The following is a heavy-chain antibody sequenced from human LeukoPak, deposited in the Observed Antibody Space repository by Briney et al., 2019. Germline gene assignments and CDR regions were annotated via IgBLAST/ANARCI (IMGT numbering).Heavy chain of an antibody. CDR1: GGSITTYY. Sequence: PSETLSLTCTVSGGSITTYYWSWIRQPPGKGLEWIGYIYYSGSTNYNPSLKSRVTISVDTSKNQFSLKLNSVTAADTAVYYCARVSIVVVPAATDLRGDWFDPWGQGTLVTVSS. V-gene: IGHV4-59*01. CDR3: ARVSIVVVPAATDLRGDWFDP. CDR2: IYYSGST. D-gene: IGHD2-2*01. J-gene: IGHJ5*02.